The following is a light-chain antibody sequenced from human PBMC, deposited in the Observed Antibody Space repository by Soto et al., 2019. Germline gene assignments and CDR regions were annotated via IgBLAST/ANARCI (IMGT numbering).Light chain of an antibody. CDR2: DAS. V-gene: IGKV3-11*01. CDR1: QSVRTY. CDR3: QQRNSWPPIT. Sequence: EIVLTQSPVTLSLSPGERATLSCRASQSVRTYLAWYQVKPGQAPRLLIYDASSRDSGVPARFSGSGSGTDFTLTISSLEPEDFALYYCQQRNSWPPITFGQGTRLEIK. J-gene: IGKJ5*01.